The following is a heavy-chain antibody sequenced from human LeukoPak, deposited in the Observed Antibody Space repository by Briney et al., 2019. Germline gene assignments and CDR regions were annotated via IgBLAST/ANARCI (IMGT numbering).Heavy chain of an antibody. CDR3: ARRVGYYDFSSGYYTGHFDY. Sequence: PSETLSLTCAVYGGSFSGYYWSWIRQPPGKGLEWIGEINHSGSTNYNPSLKSRVTISVDTSKNQFSLKLSSVTAADTAVYYCARRVGYYDFSSGYYTGHFDYWGQGTLVTVSS. D-gene: IGHD3-3*01. V-gene: IGHV4-34*01. J-gene: IGHJ4*02. CDR1: GGSFSGYY. CDR2: INHSGST.